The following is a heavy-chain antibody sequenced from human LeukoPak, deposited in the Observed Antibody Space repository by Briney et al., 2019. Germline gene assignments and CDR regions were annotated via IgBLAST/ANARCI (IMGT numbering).Heavy chain of an antibody. CDR3: ARDAGDTANAV. J-gene: IGHJ6*02. V-gene: IGHV3-74*01. CDR1: GFTLSNSW. Sequence: PGGSLRLSCAAPGFTLSNSWMHSVRQAPGKGLVWVSRTNGDGSDTSYADSVKGRFTISRDSATDTLYLQMNSLRAEDTAVYYCARDAGDTANAVWGQGTTVTVSS. D-gene: IGHD5-18*01. CDR2: TNGDGSDT.